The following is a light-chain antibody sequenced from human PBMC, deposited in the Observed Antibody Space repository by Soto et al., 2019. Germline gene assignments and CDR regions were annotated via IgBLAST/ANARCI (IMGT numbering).Light chain of an antibody. V-gene: IGKV1-5*01. CDR1: QTISRW. J-gene: IGKJ5*01. Sequence: DIQLTQTPSTLSASVGDAVTITCRASQTISRWLAWYQQKPGRAPKLLIYDASTLESGVPSRFSGSGSETEFTLTISRLQPDYFATCFCHSRAFGQGTRLEIK. CDR3: HSRA. CDR2: DAS.